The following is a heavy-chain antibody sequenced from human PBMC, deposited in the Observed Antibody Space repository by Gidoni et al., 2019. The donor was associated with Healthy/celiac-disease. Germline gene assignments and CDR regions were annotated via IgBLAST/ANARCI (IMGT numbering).Heavy chain of an antibody. CDR3: AKGKGGDPYYFDY. Sequence: QVQLVESGGVVVQPGRSLRLSCAASGFTLSSYGMHWVRQAPGKGLEWVAVISYDGSNKYYADSVKGRFTISRDNSKNTLYLQMNSLRAEDTAVYYCAKGKGGDPYYFDYWGQGTLVTVSS. J-gene: IGHJ4*02. CDR1: GFTLSSYG. V-gene: IGHV3-30*18. CDR2: ISYDGSNK. D-gene: IGHD2-21*02.